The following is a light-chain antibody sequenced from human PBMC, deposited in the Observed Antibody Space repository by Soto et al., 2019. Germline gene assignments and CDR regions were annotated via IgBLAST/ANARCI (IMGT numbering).Light chain of an antibody. Sequence: EIVLTQSPSTLSLSPGERAPLSCSASQSVSSYLAWYQQKPGQAPRLLIFDASNRATGIPARFSGSGSGTDFTLTIGSLEPEDFAVYYCQQRSNWPLTFGGGTKVDI. CDR3: QQRSNWPLT. J-gene: IGKJ4*01. CDR2: DAS. CDR1: QSVSSY. V-gene: IGKV3-11*01.